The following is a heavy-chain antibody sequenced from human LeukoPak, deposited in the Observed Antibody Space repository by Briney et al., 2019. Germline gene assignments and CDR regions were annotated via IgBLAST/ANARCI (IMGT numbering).Heavy chain of an antibody. CDR2: ISGSGGST. CDR1: GFTFSSYA. V-gene: IGHV3-23*01. J-gene: IGHJ4*02. Sequence: GGSLRLSCAASGFTFSSYAMSWVRQAPGKGLEWVSAISGSGGSTYYADSVKGRFTISRDNSKNTLYLQMNSLRAEDTAVYYCAPVYCNSTSCYHYFDYWGQGTLVIVSS. D-gene: IGHD2-2*01. CDR3: APVYCNSTSCYHYFDY.